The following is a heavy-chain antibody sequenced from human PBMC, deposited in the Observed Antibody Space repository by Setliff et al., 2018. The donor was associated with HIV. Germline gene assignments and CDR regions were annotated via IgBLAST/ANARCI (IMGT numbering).Heavy chain of an antibody. V-gene: IGHV4-61*09. CDR3: ARLGEHDTGDLDV. D-gene: IGHD1-1*01. Sequence: SETLSLTCKVSGDSISSGGYYWTWIRKPAGKGLEWIGHIYTSGNTNYNPSLKSRVSISVATSKDQFFLTLTSVTAADSAVYYCARLGEHDTGDLDVWGKGTTVTVSS. CDR1: GDSISSGGYY. J-gene: IGHJ6*04. CDR2: IYTSGNT.